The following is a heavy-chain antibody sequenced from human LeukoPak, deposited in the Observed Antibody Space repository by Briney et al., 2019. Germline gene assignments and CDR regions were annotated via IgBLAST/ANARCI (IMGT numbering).Heavy chain of an antibody. D-gene: IGHD1-26*01. CDR3: ARRLASSGSYYVERDY. J-gene: IGHJ4*02. V-gene: IGHV4-39*01. Sequence: SETLSLTCTVSGGSIRSYYWSWIRQPPGKGLEWIGSIYYSGSTYYNPSLKSRVTISVDTSKNQFSLKLSSVTAADTAVYYCARRLASSGSYYVERDYWGQGTLVTVSS. CDR1: GGSIRSYY. CDR2: IYYSGST.